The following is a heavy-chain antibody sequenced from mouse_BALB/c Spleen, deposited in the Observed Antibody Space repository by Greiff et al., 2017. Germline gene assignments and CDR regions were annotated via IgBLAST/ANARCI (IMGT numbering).Heavy chain of an antibody. J-gene: IGHJ4*01. CDR2: INSNGGST. CDR1: GFTFSSYG. Sequence: DVKLVESGGGLVQPGGSLKLSCAASGFTFSSYGMSWVRQTPDKRLELVATINSNGGSTYYPDSVKGRFTISRDNAKNTLYLQMSSLKSEDTAMYYCARGQLGPYYAMDYWGQGTSVTVSS. V-gene: IGHV5-6-3*01. D-gene: IGHD3-2*01. CDR3: ARGQLGPYYAMDY.